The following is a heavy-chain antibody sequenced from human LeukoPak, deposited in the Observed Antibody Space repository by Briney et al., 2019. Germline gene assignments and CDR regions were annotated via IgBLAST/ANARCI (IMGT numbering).Heavy chain of an antibody. J-gene: IGHJ4*02. D-gene: IGHD3-10*01. CDR2: INHSGST. CDR1: GGSFSGYY. CDR3: ARDSDYYGSGSYNY. Sequence: SETLSLTCAVYGGSFSGYYWSRIRQPPGKGLEWIGEINHSGSTNYNPSLKSRVTISVDTSKNQFSLKLSFVTAADTAVYYCARDSDYYGSGSYNYWGQGTPVTVSS. V-gene: IGHV4-34*01.